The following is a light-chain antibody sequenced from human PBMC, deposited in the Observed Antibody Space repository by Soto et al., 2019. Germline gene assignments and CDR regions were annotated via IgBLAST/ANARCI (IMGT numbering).Light chain of an antibody. CDR2: GAS. CDR1: QSVSTN. CDR3: QQYDTWPLT. Sequence: EIVMTQSPASLSVPPGERATLSCRASQSVSTNFAWYLQQPGQAPRLLIYGASTRATAVPARFTASGSGTEFTLSISSLQSDDFGVYYCQQYDTWPLTFGQGTNVEIK. J-gene: IGKJ1*01. V-gene: IGKV3-15*01.